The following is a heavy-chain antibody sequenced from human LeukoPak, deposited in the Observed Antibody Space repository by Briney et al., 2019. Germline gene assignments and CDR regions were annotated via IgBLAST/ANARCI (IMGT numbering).Heavy chain of an antibody. CDR2: ISSSGSTI. CDR3: ARVVKVAVAGDY. J-gene: IGHJ4*02. Sequence: GGSLRLSCAASGXTFSSYEMNWVRQAPGKGLEWVSYISSSGSTIYYADSVKGRFTISRDNAKNSLYLQMNSLRAEDTAVYYCARVVKVAVAGDYWGQGTLVTVSS. D-gene: IGHD6-19*01. CDR1: GXTFSSYE. V-gene: IGHV3-48*03.